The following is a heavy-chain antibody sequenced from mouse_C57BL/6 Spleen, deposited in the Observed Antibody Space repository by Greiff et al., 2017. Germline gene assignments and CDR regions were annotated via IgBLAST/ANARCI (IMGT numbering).Heavy chain of an antibody. CDR2: ISSGGDYI. CDR1: GFTFSSYA. Sequence: EVKLVESGEGLVKPGGSLKLSCAASGFTFSSYAMSWVRQTPEKRLEWVAYISSGGDYIYYADTVKGRFTISRDNARNTLYLQMSSLKSEDTAMYYCTREGVYYYGGSPYAMDGWGKGTSVTVST. J-gene: IGHJ4*01. CDR3: TREGVYYYGGSPYAMDG. D-gene: IGHD1-1*01. V-gene: IGHV5-9-1*02.